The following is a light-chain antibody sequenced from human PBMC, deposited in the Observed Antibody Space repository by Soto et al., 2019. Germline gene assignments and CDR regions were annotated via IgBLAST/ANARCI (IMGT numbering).Light chain of an antibody. CDR2: GAS. CDR1: QSVSSN. J-gene: IGKJ5*01. Sequence: EIVMTQSPATLSVSPGESATLSCRASQSVSSNLAWYQQKPGQAPRLLIYGASTRATAIPARFSGSGSGTEFTLTISSLQSEDFAVYYCQQRSNWPITFGQGTRLEI. CDR3: QQRSNWPIT. V-gene: IGKV3-15*01.